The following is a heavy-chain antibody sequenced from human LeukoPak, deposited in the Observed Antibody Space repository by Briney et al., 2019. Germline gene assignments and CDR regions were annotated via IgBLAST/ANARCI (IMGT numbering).Heavy chain of an antibody. CDR2: INPSGGST. J-gene: IGHJ4*02. CDR3: AIDLVRCSGGSCYPQYYFDY. CDR1: GYTFTSYY. V-gene: IGHV1-46*01. Sequence: ASVKVSCKASGYTFTSYYTHWVRQAPGQGLEWMGIINPSGGSTAYAHQFQGRVTMTRDTSTSTVYMEVSSLRSEDTAVYYCAIDLVRCSGGSCYPQYYFDYWGQGTLVTVSS. D-gene: IGHD2-15*01.